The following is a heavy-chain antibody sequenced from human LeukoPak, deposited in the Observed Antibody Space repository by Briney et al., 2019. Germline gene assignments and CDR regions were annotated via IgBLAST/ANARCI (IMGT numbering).Heavy chain of an antibody. CDR3: AKWDDYGDYGDLSGRYFDL. D-gene: IGHD4-17*01. CDR1: GFTFDDYA. V-gene: IGHV3-9*01. Sequence: GGSLRLSCAASGFTFDDYAMHWVRQAPGKGLEWVSGISWNSGSIGYADSVKGRFTISRDNAKNSLYLQMNSLRAEDTALYYCAKWDDYGDYGDLSGRYFDLWGRGTLVTVSS. CDR2: ISWNSGSI. J-gene: IGHJ2*01.